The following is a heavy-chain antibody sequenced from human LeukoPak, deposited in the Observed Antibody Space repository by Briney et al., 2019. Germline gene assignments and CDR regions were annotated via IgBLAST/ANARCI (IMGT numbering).Heavy chain of an antibody. CDR1: GGSFSGYY. D-gene: IGHD2-2*01. Sequence: SETLSLTCAVYGGSFSGYYWSWIRQPPGKGLEWIGEINHSGSTNYNPSLKSRVTISVDTSKNQFSLKLSSVTAADTAVYYCARQGYLGYCSSTSCQGQYYFDYWGQGTLVTVSS. CDR2: INHSGST. CDR3: ARQGYLGYCSSTSCQGQYYFDY. V-gene: IGHV4-34*01. J-gene: IGHJ4*02.